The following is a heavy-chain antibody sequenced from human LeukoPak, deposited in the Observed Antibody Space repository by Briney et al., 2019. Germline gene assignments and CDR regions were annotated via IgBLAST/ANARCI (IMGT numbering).Heavy chain of an antibody. CDR2: IYYSGST. CDR3: ARVQGRAAAGTRAFDI. CDR1: GGSISSYY. Sequence: SETPSLTCTVSGGSISSYYWSWIRQPPGKGLEWIGYIYYSGSTNYNPSLKSRVTISVDTSKNQFSLKLSSVTAADTAVYYCARVQGRAAAGTRAFDIWGQGTMVTVSS. V-gene: IGHV4-59*01. D-gene: IGHD6-13*01. J-gene: IGHJ3*02.